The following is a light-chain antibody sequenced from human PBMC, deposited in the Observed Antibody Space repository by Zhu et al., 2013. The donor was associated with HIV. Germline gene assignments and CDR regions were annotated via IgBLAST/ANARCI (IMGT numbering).Light chain of an antibody. CDR1: RDIKND. CDR3: LQYDSRPPFT. J-gene: IGKJ3*01. Sequence: DIQMTQSPSSLSASVGDRVTITCRASRDIKNDLGWFQQRPGKAPKRLIFAAFNLESGVPSRFSGSGSGTEFTLTITRLQPEDFATYYCLQYDSRPPFTFGPGTKVDIK. V-gene: IGKV1-17*01. CDR2: AAF.